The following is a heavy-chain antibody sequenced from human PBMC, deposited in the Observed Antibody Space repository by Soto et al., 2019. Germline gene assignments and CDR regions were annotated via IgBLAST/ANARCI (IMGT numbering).Heavy chain of an antibody. J-gene: IGHJ4*02. Sequence: SETLSLTCTVSGDSISIGGYYWTWIRQHPTKGLEWIGYIYYTGSTFYNPSLRSRVTMSADTSKNEFYLKLRSVTAADTAVYYCARGPNPMIRGVVMSAFEFWGQGSLVTVSS. CDR2: IYYTGST. CDR3: ARGPNPMIRGVVMSAFEF. D-gene: IGHD3-10*01. CDR1: GDSISIGGYY. V-gene: IGHV4-31*03.